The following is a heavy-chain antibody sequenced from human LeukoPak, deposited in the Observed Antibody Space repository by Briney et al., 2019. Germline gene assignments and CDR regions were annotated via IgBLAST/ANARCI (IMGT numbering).Heavy chain of an antibody. CDR1: GFTFSSYS. V-gene: IGHV3-21*01. J-gene: IGHJ4*02. Sequence: PGGSLRLSCAASGFTFSSYSMTWVRQAPGKGLEWISSMSSGSRYIYYADSVRGRFTISRDNAKNSLPLLMNSLRAEDTAVYYCARDRPTGASRLFVVQWGQGTLVTVSS. CDR2: MSSGSRYI. CDR3: ARDRPTGASRLFVVQ. D-gene: IGHD3-3*01.